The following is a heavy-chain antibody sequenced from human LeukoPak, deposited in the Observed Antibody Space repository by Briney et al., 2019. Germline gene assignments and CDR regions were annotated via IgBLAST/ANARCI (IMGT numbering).Heavy chain of an antibody. V-gene: IGHV3-23*01. Sequence: PGGSLRLSCAASGFTFSSYAMSWVRQAPGKGLEWVSAISGSGGSTYYADSVKGRFTISRDNSKNTLYLQMNSLRAEDTAVYYCAKVEGFDYDILTGYLGYWGQGTLVTVSS. CDR2: ISGSGGST. J-gene: IGHJ4*02. CDR1: GFTFSSYA. D-gene: IGHD3-9*01. CDR3: AKVEGFDYDILTGYLGY.